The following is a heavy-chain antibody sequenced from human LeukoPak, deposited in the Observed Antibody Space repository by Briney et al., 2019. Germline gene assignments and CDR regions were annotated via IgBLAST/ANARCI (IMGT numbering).Heavy chain of an antibody. CDR2: IYYSGST. CDR1: GGSISPYY. J-gene: IGHJ4*02. D-gene: IGHD2-15*01. Sequence: SETLSLTCIVSGGSISPYYWSWIRQPPGSGLEWIAYIYYSGSTSYNPSLKSRVAISVDTSNNEVSLKLSSVTAADTAVYYCARHGYCSGGSCYWDCWGQGTLVTVSS. CDR3: ARHGYCSGGSCYWDC. V-gene: IGHV4-59*08.